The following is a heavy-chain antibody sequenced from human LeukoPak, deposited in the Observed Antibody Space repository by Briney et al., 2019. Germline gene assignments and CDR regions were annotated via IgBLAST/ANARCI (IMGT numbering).Heavy chain of an antibody. J-gene: IGHJ4*02. CDR1: GFTVSSNY. CDR2: IFSGGST. Sequence: GGSLRLSCAASGFTVSSNYMSWVRQAPGKGLEWVSIIFSGGSTYYADSVKGRFTISRDNSKNTLYLQMNSLRAEDTAVYYCAKVPYDYVWGSYRQKDYFDYWGQGTLVTVSS. V-gene: IGHV3-53*01. CDR3: AKVPYDYVWGSYRQKDYFDY. D-gene: IGHD3-16*02.